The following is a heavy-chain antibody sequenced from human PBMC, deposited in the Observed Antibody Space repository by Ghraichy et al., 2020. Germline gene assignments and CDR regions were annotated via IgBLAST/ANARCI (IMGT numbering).Heavy chain of an antibody. V-gene: IGHV1-18*01. D-gene: IGHD2/OR15-2a*01. J-gene: IGHJ5*02. CDR3: ARGINYFYP. CDR2: ITTRNGNT. Sequence: GWITTRNGNTQSAQRLKGRVTMTTDTSTNTVYMELRSLRFDDTAVYYCARGINYFYPWGQGTLVTVSS.